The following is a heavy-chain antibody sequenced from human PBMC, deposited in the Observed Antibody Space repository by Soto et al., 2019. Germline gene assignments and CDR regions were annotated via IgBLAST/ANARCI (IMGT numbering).Heavy chain of an antibody. CDR1: GFTFSSYA. J-gene: IGHJ4*02. D-gene: IGHD3-10*01. CDR3: ALDRLWFGGRDFDY. CDR2: ISGCGGST. Sequence: EVQLLESGGGLVQPGGSLRLSCAASGFTFSSYAMSWVRQAPGKGLEWVSAISGCGGSTYYADSVKGRFTISRDNSKNKLYLQMNSLRAEDTGVDYCALDRLWFGGRDFDYLVQVTLVTVSS. V-gene: IGHV3-23*01.